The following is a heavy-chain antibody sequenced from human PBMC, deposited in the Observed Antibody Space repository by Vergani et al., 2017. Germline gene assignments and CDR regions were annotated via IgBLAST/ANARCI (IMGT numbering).Heavy chain of an antibody. CDR3: ARGDYGGNSDFFDY. CDR1: GGSISSGGYY. V-gene: IGHV4-31*03. Sequence: QVQLQESGPGLVKPSQTLSLTCTVSGGSISSGGYYWSWIRQHPGNGLEWIGYIYYSGSTYYNPSLKSRVTISVDTSKNQFSLKLSSVTAADTAVYYCARGDYGGNSDFFDYWGQGTLVTVSS. D-gene: IGHD4-23*01. J-gene: IGHJ4*02. CDR2: IYYSGST.